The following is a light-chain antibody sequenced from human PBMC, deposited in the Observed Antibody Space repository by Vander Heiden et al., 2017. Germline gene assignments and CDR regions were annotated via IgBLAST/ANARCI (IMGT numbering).Light chain of an antibody. CDR1: QSIDSW. V-gene: IGKV1-5*03. CDR3: QQYITSGT. J-gene: IGKJ1*01. CDR2: KAS. Sequence: DIQMTQSPSTLSAFIGDRVTITCRASQSIDSWLAWYQQKPGKAPKVLIYKASTLETGVPSRFNGSGSGTEFTLAISGLQPDDVATYYCQQYITSGTFGQGTKVEI.